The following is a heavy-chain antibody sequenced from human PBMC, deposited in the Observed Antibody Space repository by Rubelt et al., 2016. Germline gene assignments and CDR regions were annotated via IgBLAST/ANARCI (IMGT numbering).Heavy chain of an antibody. V-gene: IGHV3-7*03. CDR2: VKHDGSKR. CDR3: ASGYSSGYNY. Sequence: VQLQQWGAGLLKPSETLSLTCAVYGGSFSGYYWIWVRQPPGKWLEWVANVKHDGSKRYYVDSVKCRLTFSKDNAKNSRERQKDSLRADDAAVYYEASGYSSGYNYWSQGTLVNVYS. J-gene: IGHJ4*02. CDR1: GGSFSGYY. D-gene: IGHD6-19*01.